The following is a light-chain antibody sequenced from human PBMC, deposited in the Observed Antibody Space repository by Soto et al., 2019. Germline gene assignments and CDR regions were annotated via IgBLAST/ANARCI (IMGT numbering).Light chain of an antibody. J-gene: IGKJ1*01. CDR2: GAS. V-gene: IGKV3-20*01. CDR3: QQYGSSRTWT. Sequence: EIVLTQSPGTLSLSPGETATLSCGASQSVSSSHIAWYQKKPGQSPRLLIDGASSRASGIPDRFSGSGSGTDLTLTISRLETEDFAVYYCQQYGSSRTWTFGQGTKVDIK. CDR1: QSVSSSH.